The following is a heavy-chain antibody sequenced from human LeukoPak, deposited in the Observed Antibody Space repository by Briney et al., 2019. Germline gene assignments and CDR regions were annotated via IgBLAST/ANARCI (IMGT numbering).Heavy chain of an antibody. CDR2: ISWNSGSI. Sequence: GGSLRLSCAASGFTFDDYAMHWVRQAPGKGLEWVSGISWNSGSIGYADSVKGRFTISRDNAKNSLCLQMNSLRAEDTALYYCAKDSVPGRYDILTGYPDYWGQGTLVTVSS. V-gene: IGHV3-9*01. CDR3: AKDSVPGRYDILTGYPDY. CDR1: GFTFDDYA. J-gene: IGHJ4*02. D-gene: IGHD3-9*01.